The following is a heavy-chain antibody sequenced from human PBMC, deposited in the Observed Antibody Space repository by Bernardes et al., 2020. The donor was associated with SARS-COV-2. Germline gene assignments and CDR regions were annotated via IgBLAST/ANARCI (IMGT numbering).Heavy chain of an antibody. J-gene: IGHJ4*02. Sequence: ASVKVSCNTSGYTFTAYYIHWVRQAPGQGLEWMGWINPSRGLTDYAQKFRGRATLTRDTTITTAYMELSSLTSDDTAVYYCARGNLGSSFGYWGQGTLVTVSS. CDR3: ARGNLGSSFGY. CDR2: INPSRGLT. V-gene: IGHV1-2*02. CDR1: GYTFTAYY. D-gene: IGHD1-1*01.